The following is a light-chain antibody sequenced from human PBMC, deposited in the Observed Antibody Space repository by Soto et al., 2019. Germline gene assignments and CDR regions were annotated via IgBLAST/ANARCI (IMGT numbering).Light chain of an antibody. J-gene: IGKJ4*01. CDR2: DGT. CDR3: HQYFNPRT. V-gene: IGKV1-33*01. CDR1: QHISDY. Sequence: DTRLTQSPSSLSASVGDRVTITCQASQHISDYLNWYQQKPGKAPKLLIYDGTKLETGVPSRFSGSGSGTEFTFNISSLQPEDTATYYCHQYFNPRTFGGGTKVEIK.